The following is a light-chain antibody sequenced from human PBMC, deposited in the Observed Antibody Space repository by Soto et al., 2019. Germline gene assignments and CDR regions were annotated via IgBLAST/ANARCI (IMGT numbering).Light chain of an antibody. V-gene: IGLV2-14*03. CDR2: DVS. J-gene: IGLJ1*01. Sequence: QSVLTQPASVSGSPGQSITTSCTGTISDVGGNKFVSWYQQYPGKAPKLVICDVSNRPSGVSNRFSGSKSGNTASLTISGLQAEDEADYYCSSFTGTNYVFGTGTKVTVL. CDR3: SSFTGTNYV. CDR1: ISDVGGNKF.